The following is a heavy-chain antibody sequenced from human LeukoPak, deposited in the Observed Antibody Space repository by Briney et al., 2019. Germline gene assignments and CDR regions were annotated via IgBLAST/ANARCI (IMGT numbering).Heavy chain of an antibody. Sequence: GGSLRLSCAASGFTFSSYGMHWVRQAPGKGLEWVALIWSDGTNKYYADSVKGRFTISRDNSNNTLYLQMNSLRAEDTAVYYCAKCPKWPQGYYYDSSGHYYFDYWGQGTLVTVSS. D-gene: IGHD3-22*01. CDR3: AKCPKWPQGYYYDSSGHYYFDY. J-gene: IGHJ4*02. CDR2: IWSDGTNK. V-gene: IGHV3-33*06. CDR1: GFTFSSYG.